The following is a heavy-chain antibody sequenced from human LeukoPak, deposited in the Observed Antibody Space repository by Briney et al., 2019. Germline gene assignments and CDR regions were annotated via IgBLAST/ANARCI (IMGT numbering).Heavy chain of an antibody. Sequence: PGGSLRLSCAASGFTFSSYSMNWVRQAPGKGLEWVSYISSSSSTIYYADSVKGRFTISRDNAKNSLYLQMNSLRAEDTAVYYCARSIVGATIKLPLGYWGQGTLVTVSS. CDR1: GFTFSSYS. V-gene: IGHV3-48*01. J-gene: IGHJ4*02. D-gene: IGHD1-26*01. CDR2: ISSSSSTI. CDR3: ARSIVGATIKLPLGY.